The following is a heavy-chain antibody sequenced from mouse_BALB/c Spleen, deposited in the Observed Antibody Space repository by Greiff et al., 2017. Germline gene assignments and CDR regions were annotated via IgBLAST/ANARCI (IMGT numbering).Heavy chain of an antibody. CDR3: ARRYDGEGGWFAY. Sequence: EVQLQQSGPGLVKPSQSLSLTCSVTGYSITSGYYWNWIRQFPGNKLEWMGYISYDGSNNYNPSLKNRISITRDTSKNQFFLKLNSVTTEDTATYYCARRYDGEGGWFAYWGQGTLVTVSA. J-gene: IGHJ3*01. CDR2: ISYDGSN. V-gene: IGHV3-6*02. D-gene: IGHD2-14*01. CDR1: GYSITSGYY.